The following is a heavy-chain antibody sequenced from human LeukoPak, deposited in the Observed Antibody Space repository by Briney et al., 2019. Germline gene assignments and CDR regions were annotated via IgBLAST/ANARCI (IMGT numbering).Heavy chain of an antibody. D-gene: IGHD6-13*01. J-gene: IGHJ4*02. CDR3: ARRGYASSWSFDY. Sequence: ASETLSLTCTVSGGSISGYYRNWVRQPPGEAPERIGYIYYSGSTKYNPSLKSRVTISVDTSKNQFSLKLSSVTAADTAVYYCARRGYASSWSFDYWGQGTLVTVSS. V-gene: IGHV4-59*08. CDR2: IYYSGST. CDR1: GGSISGYY.